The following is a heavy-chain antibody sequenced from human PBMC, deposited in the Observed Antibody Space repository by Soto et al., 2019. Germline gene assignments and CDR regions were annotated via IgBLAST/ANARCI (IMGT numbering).Heavy chain of an antibody. J-gene: IGHJ4*02. D-gene: IGHD4-17*01. V-gene: IGHV1-18*01. CDR1: GYTFTNYG. CDR2: INVYSGNT. Sequence: QVQLVQSGGEVKKPGASVKVSCKASGYTFTNYGFSWVRQAPGQGLEWMGWINVYSGNTNYAQKFQDRVTMTTDTFTSTAYMELRSLRSDDTAVYYCARDEYGICAYWGQGTLVTVSS. CDR3: ARDEYGICAY.